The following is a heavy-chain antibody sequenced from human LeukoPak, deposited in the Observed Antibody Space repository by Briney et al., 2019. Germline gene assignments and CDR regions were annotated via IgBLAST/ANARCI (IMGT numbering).Heavy chain of an antibody. Sequence: QAGGFLRLSCAASGFTFSSYAMSWVRQAPGKGLEWVSAISGSGGSTYYADSVKGRFTISRDNSKNTLYLQMNSLRAEDTAVYYCAKDSDLTRGYSGVFDYWGQGTLVTVSS. CDR2: ISGSGGST. CDR1: GFTFSSYA. D-gene: IGHD5-18*01. V-gene: IGHV3-23*01. J-gene: IGHJ4*02. CDR3: AKDSDLTRGYSGVFDY.